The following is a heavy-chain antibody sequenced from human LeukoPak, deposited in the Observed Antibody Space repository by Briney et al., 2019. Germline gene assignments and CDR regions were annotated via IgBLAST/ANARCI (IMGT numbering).Heavy chain of an antibody. J-gene: IGHJ6*02. D-gene: IGHD3-9*01. V-gene: IGHV4-31*03. CDR1: GGSISSGGYY. CDR3: ARWCDDWLPNYYGMDV. Sequence: SETLSLTCTVSGGSISSGGYYWSWIRQHPGKGLEWIGYIYYSGSTYYNPSLKSRVTISVDTSKNQFSLKLSSVTAADTAVYYCARWCDDWLPNYYGMDVWGQGTTVTVSS. CDR2: IYYSGST.